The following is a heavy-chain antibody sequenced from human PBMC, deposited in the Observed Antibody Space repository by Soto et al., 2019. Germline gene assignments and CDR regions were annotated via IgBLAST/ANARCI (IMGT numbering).Heavy chain of an antibody. Sequence: QVHLVQSGAEVRKPGASVKVSCKASGYTFTSYDINWVRQATGQGLEWMGWMNPNSGNTAYAQKFXXRVTMTRNTSISTAHMELSSLRSAHTAVYYCARERTRGFDPWGQGTLVTVSS. J-gene: IGHJ5*02. CDR2: MNPNSGNT. CDR3: ARERTRGFDP. CDR1: GYTFTSYD. V-gene: IGHV1-8*01.